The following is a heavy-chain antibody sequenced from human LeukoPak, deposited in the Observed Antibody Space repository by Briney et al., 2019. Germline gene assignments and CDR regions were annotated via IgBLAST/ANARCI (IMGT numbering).Heavy chain of an antibody. V-gene: IGHV4-59*01. D-gene: IGHD3-10*01. CDR3: ARTRSGSYWD. J-gene: IGHJ4*02. Sequence: SETLSLTCTVSCRSISSYYWSWIRQPPGKGREWIGYIYYSGSTNYNPSPTRRVTISADTSKNQFSLKLSSVTAADTAVYYCARTRSGSYWDWGQGTLVTVSS. CDR1: CRSISSYY. CDR2: IYYSGST.